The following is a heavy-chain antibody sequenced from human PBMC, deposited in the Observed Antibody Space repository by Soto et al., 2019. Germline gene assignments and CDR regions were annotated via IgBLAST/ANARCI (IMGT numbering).Heavy chain of an antibody. CDR3: AKDLGGGWIPDYFDH. D-gene: IGHD3-16*01. CDR2: ISYDGTST. Sequence: QVQLEESGGGVVQPGRSLRLSCAASGFTFSSYGMHWVRQAPGKGLEWVAVISYDGTSTDFADSVKGRFTISRDNSKNALFLEMNSLRAEDTAVYYCAKDLGGGWIPDYFDHWGQVTLVTVSS. CDR1: GFTFSSYG. J-gene: IGHJ4*02. V-gene: IGHV3-30*18.